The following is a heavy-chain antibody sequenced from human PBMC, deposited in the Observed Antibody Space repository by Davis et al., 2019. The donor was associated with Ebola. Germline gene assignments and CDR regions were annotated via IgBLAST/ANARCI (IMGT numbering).Heavy chain of an antibody. CDR3: ARRLRYFDWLLYALDY. D-gene: IGHD3-9*01. J-gene: IGHJ4*02. Sequence: SETLSLTCAVYGGSFSGYYWSWIRQPPGKGLEWIGEINHSGSTNYNPSLKSRVTISVDTSKNQFSLKLSSVTAADTAVYYCARRLRYFDWLLYALDYWGQGTLVTVSS. CDR2: INHSGST. CDR1: GGSFSGYY. V-gene: IGHV4-34*01.